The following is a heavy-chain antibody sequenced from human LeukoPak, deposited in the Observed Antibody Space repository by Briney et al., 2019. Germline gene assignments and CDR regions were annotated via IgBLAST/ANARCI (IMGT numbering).Heavy chain of an antibody. CDR3: ARPYYHYGMDV. CDR2: IDWDDDK. V-gene: IGHV2-70*11. Sequence: SGPALVKPTQTLTLTCTFSGFSLRNSGMCVSWIRQPPGKALEWLARIDWDDDKHYSTSLKTRLNISKDTSKNQVILTMTNMDPVDTATYFCARPYYHYGMDVWGQGTTVTVSS. CDR1: GFSLRNSGMC. J-gene: IGHJ6*02.